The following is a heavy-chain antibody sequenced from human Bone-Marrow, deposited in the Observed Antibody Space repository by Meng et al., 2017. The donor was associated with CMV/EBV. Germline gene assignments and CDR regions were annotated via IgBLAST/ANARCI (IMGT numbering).Heavy chain of an antibody. V-gene: IGHV3-30*04. Sequence: FHFSSYAMHWVRQAPGKGLEWVAVISYDGSNKYYADSVKGRFTISRDNSKNTLYLQMNSLRAEDTAVYYCARRYCSSTSCYRGYIDYWGQGTLVTVSS. CDR3: ARRYCSSTSCYRGYIDY. D-gene: IGHD2-2*01. J-gene: IGHJ4*02. CDR2: ISYDGSNK. CDR1: FHFSSYA.